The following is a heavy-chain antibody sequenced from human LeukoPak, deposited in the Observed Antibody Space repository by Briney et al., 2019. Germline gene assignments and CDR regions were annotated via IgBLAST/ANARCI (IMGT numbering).Heavy chain of an antibody. CDR3: AREGSSSAPYFDY. V-gene: IGHV3-7*01. CDR1: GFTFSSYW. Sequence: GGSLRLSCAASGFTFSSYWMSWVRQAPGKGLEWVANIKQDGSEKYYVDSVKGRFTISRDNAKNSLYLQVNSLRAEDTAVYYCAREGSSSAPYFDYWGQGTLVTVSS. D-gene: IGHD6-6*01. CDR2: IKQDGSEK. J-gene: IGHJ4*02.